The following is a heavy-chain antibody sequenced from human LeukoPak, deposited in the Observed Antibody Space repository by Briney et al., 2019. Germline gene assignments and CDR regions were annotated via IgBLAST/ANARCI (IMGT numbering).Heavy chain of an antibody. CDR3: ARGVKYLDLLDY. Sequence: PGGSLRLSCAASGFTFSSYSMNWVRQAPGKGLEWVSSISSSSSYIYYADSVKGRFTISRDNAKNSLYLQMNSLRDEDTAVYYCARGVKYLDLLDYWGQGTLVTVSS. J-gene: IGHJ4*02. D-gene: IGHD2-2*02. CDR1: GFTFSSYS. CDR2: ISSSSSYI. V-gene: IGHV3-21*01.